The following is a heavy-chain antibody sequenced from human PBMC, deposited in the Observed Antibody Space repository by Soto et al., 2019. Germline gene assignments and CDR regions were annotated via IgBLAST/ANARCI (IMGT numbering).Heavy chain of an antibody. V-gene: IGHV4-34*01. D-gene: IGHD3-22*01. Sequence: PSETLSLTCAVYGGSFSGYYWSWIRQPPGKGLEWIGEINHSGSTNYNPSLKSRVTISVDTSKNQFSLTLSSVTAADTAVYYCARVVTMIVVVNWFDPWGQGTLVTVSS. CDR2: INHSGST. J-gene: IGHJ5*02. CDR1: GGSFSGYY. CDR3: ARVVTMIVVVNWFDP.